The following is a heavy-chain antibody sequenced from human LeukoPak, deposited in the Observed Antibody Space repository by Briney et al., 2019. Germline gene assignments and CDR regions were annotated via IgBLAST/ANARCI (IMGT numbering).Heavy chain of an antibody. CDR3: AGSLFSNWYFDL. CDR2: INSDGSST. J-gene: IGHJ2*01. Sequence: QPGGSLRLSCATSGFTFSSYWMYWVRQAPGKGLVWVSRINSDGSSTSYADSVKGRFTISRDNAKNTLYVQMNSLRAEDTAVYYCAGSLFSNWYFDLWGRGTLVTVPS. V-gene: IGHV3-74*01. CDR1: GFTFSSYW. D-gene: IGHD3-10*02.